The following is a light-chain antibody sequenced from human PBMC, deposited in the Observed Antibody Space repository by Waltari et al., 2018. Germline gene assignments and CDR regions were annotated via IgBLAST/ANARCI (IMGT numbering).Light chain of an antibody. V-gene: IGLV1-44*01. J-gene: IGLJ3*02. CDR2: NNS. CDR3: AAWDDSLNGV. CDR1: SSNIGRNS. Sequence: SVLTQPPSASGTPGQRVTISCSGTSSNIGRNSVNWYQQVPGTAPKLLIYNNSQRPSSGPYPFSGSKSGTSASLDISGLQSGDEADYYCAAWDDSLNGVFGGGTKLTVL.